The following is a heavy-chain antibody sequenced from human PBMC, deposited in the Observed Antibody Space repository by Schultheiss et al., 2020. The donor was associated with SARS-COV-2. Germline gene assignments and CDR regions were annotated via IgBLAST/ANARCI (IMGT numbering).Heavy chain of an antibody. J-gene: IGHJ4*02. Sequence: GESLKISCVTSGFTFSDYAVLWVRQAPGKGLEWVSVIWFDGTDKDYADSVKGRFTISRDNSKNTVYLQMNSLRAEDTAVYYCARLGGRGIIAADSWGQGTLVTVSS. V-gene: IGHV3-33*01. CDR3: ARLGGRGIIAADS. CDR2: IWFDGTDK. CDR1: GFTFSDYA. D-gene: IGHD1-26*01.